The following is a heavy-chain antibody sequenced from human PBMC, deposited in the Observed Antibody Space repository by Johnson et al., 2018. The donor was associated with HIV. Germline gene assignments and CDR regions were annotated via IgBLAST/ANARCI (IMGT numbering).Heavy chain of an antibody. CDR1: GFTFSSYG. D-gene: IGHD6-19*01. J-gene: IGHJ3*02. CDR2: ISYDGSNK. V-gene: IGHV3-30*18. Sequence: VQLVESGGGVVQPGRSLRLSCVASGFTFSSYGMHWVRQAPGKGLEWVAVISYDGSNKYYADSVKGRFTISRDNSKNTLYLQMNSLRAEDTAVYYCAKELALYSSGYGGDAFDIWGQGTMVTVSS. CDR3: AKELALYSSGYGGDAFDI.